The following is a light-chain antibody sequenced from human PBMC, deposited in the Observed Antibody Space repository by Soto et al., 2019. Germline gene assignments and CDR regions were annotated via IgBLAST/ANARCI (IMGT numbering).Light chain of an antibody. CDR1: QGISSY. J-gene: IGKJ3*01. Sequence: DIQLTQSPSFLSASVGDRVTITCRASQGISSYLAWYQQKPGKAPKLLIYAASTLQSGVPSRFSGSGSGTEFSLTISSLQPEDFATYYCQHVNSYPSFTFVPGTTVDIK. CDR3: QHVNSYPSFT. V-gene: IGKV1-9*01. CDR2: AAS.